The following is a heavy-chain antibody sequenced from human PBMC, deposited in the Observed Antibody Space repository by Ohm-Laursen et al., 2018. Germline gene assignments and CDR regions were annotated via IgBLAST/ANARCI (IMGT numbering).Heavy chain of an antibody. D-gene: IGHD2-15*01. Sequence: GSLRLSCTASGFTFSAMSWVRQAPGKGLEWVSAISGSGGSTHYADYVKCRFTISSDNSKNTLYLQMDSLRAEDTAVYYCAKLDCSGGSCYHYWGQGTLVTVSS. V-gene: IGHV3-23*01. J-gene: IGHJ4*02. CDR1: GFTFSA. CDR3: AKLDCSGGSCYHY. CDR2: ISGSGGST.